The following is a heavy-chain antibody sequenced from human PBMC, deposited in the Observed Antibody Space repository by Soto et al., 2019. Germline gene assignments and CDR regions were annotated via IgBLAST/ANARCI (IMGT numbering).Heavy chain of an antibody. CDR3: AKCDGGDRSFDY. Sequence: GVSLRLSCAASGFTFSSYAMSWVRQAPGKGLEWVSAISGSGGSTYYADSVKGRFTISRDNSKNTLYLQMNSLRAEDTAVYYCAKCDGGDRSFDYCDQAPLLTGSS. J-gene: IGHJ4*02. D-gene: IGHD2-21*02. V-gene: IGHV3-23*01. CDR1: GFTFSSYA. CDR2: ISGSGGST.